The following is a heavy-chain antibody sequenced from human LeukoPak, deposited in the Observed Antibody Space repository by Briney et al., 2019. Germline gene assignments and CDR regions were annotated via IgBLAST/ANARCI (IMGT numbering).Heavy chain of an antibody. CDR2: IFYSGST. CDR1: GGSISSYY. Sequence: PSETLSLTCTVSGGSISSYYWSWIRQPPGKGLEWIGYIFYSGSTNYNPSLKSRVTISVDTSKNQFSLKLSSVTAAATAVYYCARGGTMTTVPLWGQGTLVTVSS. V-gene: IGHV4-59*08. D-gene: IGHD4-17*01. J-gene: IGHJ4*02. CDR3: ARGGTMTTVPL.